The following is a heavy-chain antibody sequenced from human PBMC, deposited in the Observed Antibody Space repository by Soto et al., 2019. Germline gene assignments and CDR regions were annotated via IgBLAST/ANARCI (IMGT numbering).Heavy chain of an antibody. CDR1: GYTFTSYD. CDR3: ARGLSDSDYYDSSGYYYYFDY. D-gene: IGHD3-22*01. J-gene: IGHJ4*02. CDR2: MNPNSCNT. V-gene: IGHV1-8*01. Sequence: ASVKVSCKASGYTFTSYDINWVRQATGQGLEWMGWMNPNSCNTGYAQKFQGRVTMTRNTSISTAYMELSSLRSEDTAVYYCARGLSDSDYYDSSGYYYYFDYWGQGTLVTVSS.